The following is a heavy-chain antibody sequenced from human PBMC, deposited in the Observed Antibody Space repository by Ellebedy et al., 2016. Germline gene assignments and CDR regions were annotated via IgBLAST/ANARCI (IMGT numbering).Heavy chain of an antibody. V-gene: IGHV3-53*01. CDR2: TSPDGST. D-gene: IGHD6-6*01. Sequence: GGSLRLSCAATGLTVSSAYISWFRQTPGRGPEWVAMTSPDGSTHYPDSVRGRFTMSRDNSKNTLDLQMYSLRADDTAVYYCAGGDVLAALQVYWGLGTLVTVST. CDR3: AGGDVLAALQVY. CDR1: GLTVSSAY. J-gene: IGHJ4*02.